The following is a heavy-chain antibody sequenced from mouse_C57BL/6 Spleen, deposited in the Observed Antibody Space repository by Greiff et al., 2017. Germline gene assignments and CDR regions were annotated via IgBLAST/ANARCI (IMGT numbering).Heavy chain of an antibody. D-gene: IGHD2-4*01. V-gene: IGHV1-52*01. CDR2: IDPSDSET. J-gene: IGHJ1*03. CDR3: ARGGLDWYFDV. Sequence: QVQLQQPGAELVRPGSSVKLSCKASGYTFTSYWMHWVKQRPIQGLEWIGNIDPSDSETHYNQKFKDKATLTVDKSSSTAYMQRSSLTSEDSAVYYCARGGLDWYFDVWGTGTTVTVSS. CDR1: GYTFTSYW.